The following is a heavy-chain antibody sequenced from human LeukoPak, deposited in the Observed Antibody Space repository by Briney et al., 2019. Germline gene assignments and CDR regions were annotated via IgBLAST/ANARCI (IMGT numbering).Heavy chain of an antibody. CDR3: VWGSAWYYFDY. Sequence: SETLSLTCTVSGGSISSSTYYWGWIRQPPGKGLEWIGNIYYSGRTYYNPSHKSRVTISVDTSKNHFSLKLGSVTAADTAVYYCVWGSAWYYFDYWGQGTLVTVSS. CDR1: GGSISSSTYY. CDR2: IYYSGRT. V-gene: IGHV4-39*02. J-gene: IGHJ4*02. D-gene: IGHD6-19*01.